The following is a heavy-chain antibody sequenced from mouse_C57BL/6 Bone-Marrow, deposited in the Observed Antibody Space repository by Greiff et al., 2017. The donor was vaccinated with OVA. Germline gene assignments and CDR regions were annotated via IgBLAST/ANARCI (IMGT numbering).Heavy chain of an antibody. J-gene: IGHJ2*01. Sequence: QVQLQQSGPELVKPGASVKISCKASGYAFSSSWMNWVKQRPGKGLEWIGRIYPGDGDTNYNGKFKGKATLTAAKSSSTAYMQLSSLTSEDSAVYFCARYDYADYWGQGTTLTVSS. D-gene: IGHD2-4*01. CDR1: GYAFSSSW. V-gene: IGHV1-82*01. CDR3: ARYDYADY. CDR2: IYPGDGDT.